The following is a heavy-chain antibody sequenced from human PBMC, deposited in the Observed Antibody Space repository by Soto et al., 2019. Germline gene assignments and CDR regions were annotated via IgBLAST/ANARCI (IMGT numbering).Heavy chain of an antibody. J-gene: IGHJ6*02. CDR2: ISYDGSNK. V-gene: IGHV3-30-3*01. CDR3: ARARLLWFGERDGMDV. D-gene: IGHD3-10*01. Sequence: PGGSLRLSCAASGFTFSSYAMHWVRQAPGKGLEWVAVISYDGSNKYYADSVKGRFTISRDNSKNTLYLQMNSLRAEDTAVYYCARARLLWFGERDGMDVWGQGTTVTVSS. CDR1: GFTFSSYA.